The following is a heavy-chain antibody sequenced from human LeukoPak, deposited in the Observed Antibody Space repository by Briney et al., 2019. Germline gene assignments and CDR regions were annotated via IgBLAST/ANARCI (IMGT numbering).Heavy chain of an antibody. CDR3: ARGQGYRYYYGSGSYAFDI. Sequence: SETLSLTCTVSGYSISSGYYWGWIRQPPGKGLEWIGSIYHSGSTYYNPSLKSRVTISVDTSKNQFSLKLSSVTAADTAVYYCARGQGYRYYYGSGSYAFDIWGQGTMVTVSS. J-gene: IGHJ3*02. V-gene: IGHV4-38-2*02. D-gene: IGHD3-10*01. CDR1: GYSISSGYY. CDR2: IYHSGST.